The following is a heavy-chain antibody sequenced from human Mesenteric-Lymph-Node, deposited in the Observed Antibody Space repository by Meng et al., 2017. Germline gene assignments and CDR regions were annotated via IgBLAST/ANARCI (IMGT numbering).Heavy chain of an antibody. CDR3: ARDPWDRSAATYDYVWGSYRSGLFDY. Sequence: ASVKVSCKSSGYTFTNYGISWVRQAPGQGLEWMGWISAYNGNTNYAQKLQGRVTMTTDTSTSTAYMELRSLRSDDTAVYYCARDPWDRSAATYDYVWGSYRSGLFDYWGQGTLVTVSS. CDR2: ISAYNGNT. J-gene: IGHJ4*02. D-gene: IGHD3-16*02. CDR1: GYTFTNYG. V-gene: IGHV1-18*01.